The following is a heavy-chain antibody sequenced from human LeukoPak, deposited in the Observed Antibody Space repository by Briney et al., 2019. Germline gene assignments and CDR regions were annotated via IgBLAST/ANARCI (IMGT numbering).Heavy chain of an antibody. J-gene: IGHJ4*02. CDR3: ARDTSVLPDY. Sequence: GGSLRLSCAASGFTFSSYAMSWVRQAPGKGLEWVSAISGSGGSTYYADSVKGRFTISRDNAKNSLYLQMNSLRAEDTAVYYCARDTSVLPDYWGQGTLVTVSS. V-gene: IGHV3-23*01. CDR1: GFTFSSYA. CDR2: ISGSGGST. D-gene: IGHD2-15*01.